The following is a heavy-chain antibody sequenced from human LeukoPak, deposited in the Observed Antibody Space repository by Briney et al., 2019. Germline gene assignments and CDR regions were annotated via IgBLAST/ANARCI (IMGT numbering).Heavy chain of an antibody. CDR2: VSSDGGTL. CDR3: AKEGTAGLLDQFAFDI. Sequence: GGSLRLSCAASGFAFRNYGIHWVRQAPGRGLEWVAVVSSDGGTLYYADSVKGRFSISRDNSKHTVQLQIYSLRPEDSAVSYCAKEGTAGLLDQFAFDIWGRGTMVTVAS. V-gene: IGHV3-30*18. CDR1: GFAFRNYG. D-gene: IGHD1-7*01. J-gene: IGHJ3*02.